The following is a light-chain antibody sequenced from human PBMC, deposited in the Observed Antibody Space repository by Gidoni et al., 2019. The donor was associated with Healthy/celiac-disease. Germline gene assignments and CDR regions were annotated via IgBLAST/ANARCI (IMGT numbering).Light chain of an antibody. V-gene: IGLV2-14*01. CDR3: SSYTSSSIVV. CDR1: SSDVGGYNY. Sequence: QSALTQPASVSGSPGQSITISCTGTSSDVGGYNYVSWYQQHPGKAPKLMIYEVSKRPSGVSNRFSGSKSGNTASLTIAGLRAEDEADYYCSSYTSSSIVVFGGGTKLTVL. CDR2: EVS. J-gene: IGLJ2*01.